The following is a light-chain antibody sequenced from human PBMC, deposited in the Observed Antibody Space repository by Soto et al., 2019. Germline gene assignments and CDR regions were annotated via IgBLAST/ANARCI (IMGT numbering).Light chain of an antibody. CDR2: GAS. V-gene: IGKV3-15*01. Sequence: EIVMTQSPVTLSVSPGAGATLSCRASQSISSSLAWYQQKPGQPPKLLIFGASTRATGIPARFSGSGSGTEFTFTITRLQSEDSARYYCQQDGTCPPNLLTFGGGAKVEI. CDR3: QQDGTCPPNLLT. CDR1: QSISSS. J-gene: IGKJ4*01.